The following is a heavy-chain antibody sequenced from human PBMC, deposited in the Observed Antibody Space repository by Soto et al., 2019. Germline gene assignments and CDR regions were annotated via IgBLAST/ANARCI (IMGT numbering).Heavy chain of an antibody. J-gene: IGHJ4*02. CDR2: ISRDGSTM. Sequence: QVQLVESGGGVVQPGRSLRLSCAASGVTFSNFGMHWVRQAPGKGLEWVAVISRDGSTMFYADSVKGRFTISRDSSRNTLYLQMNSLRAEDTAVYHCVGEVASGYWGQGTLVTVSS. CDR3: VGEVASGY. V-gene: IGHV3-30*03. D-gene: IGHD2-21*01. CDR1: GVTFSNFG.